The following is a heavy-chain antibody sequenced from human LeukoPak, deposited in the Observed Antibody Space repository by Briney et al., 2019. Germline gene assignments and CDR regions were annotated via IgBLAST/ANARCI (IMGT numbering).Heavy chain of an antibody. V-gene: IGHV1-18*01. J-gene: IGHJ4*02. D-gene: IGHD6-13*01. CDR2: ISAYNGNT. CDR3: ARGDGGEQQLVLGY. CDR1: GYTFTSYG. Sequence: ASVKVSCKASGYTFTSYGISWVRQAPGQGLEWMGWISAYNGNTNYAQKLQGRVTITADESTSTAYMELSSLRSEDTAVYYCARGDGGEQQLVLGYWGQGTLVTVSS.